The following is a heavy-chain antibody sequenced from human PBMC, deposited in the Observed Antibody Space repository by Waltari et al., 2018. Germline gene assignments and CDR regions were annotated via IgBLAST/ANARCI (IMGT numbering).Heavy chain of an antibody. CDR2: IIPIFGTA. Sequence: QVQLVQSGAAVKKPGSSVKVSCKASGGTFSSYAISWVRQAPGQGLEWMGGIIPIFGTANYAQKFQGRVTITADESTSTAYMELSSLRSEDTAVYYCARRGRYCSGGSCYDYYYGMDVWGQGTTVTVSS. V-gene: IGHV1-69*13. J-gene: IGHJ6*02. CDR3: ARRGRYCSGGSCYDYYYGMDV. CDR1: GGTFSSYA. D-gene: IGHD2-15*01.